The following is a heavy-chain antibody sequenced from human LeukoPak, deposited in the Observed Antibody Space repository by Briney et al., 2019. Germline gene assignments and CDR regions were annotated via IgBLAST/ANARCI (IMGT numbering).Heavy chain of an antibody. CDR1: GGSFSTYY. CDR2: FYYSGST. D-gene: IGHD1-26*01. J-gene: IGHJ4*02. CDR3: ASGHYPFEY. V-gene: IGHV4-59*01. Sequence: SETLSLTCTVTGGSFSTYYWSWIRQPPGKGLEWIGHFYYSGSTNYNPSLKSRVTISVDTSRNQFSLKLTSVTAADTAVYYCASGHYPFEYWGQGTLVTVSS.